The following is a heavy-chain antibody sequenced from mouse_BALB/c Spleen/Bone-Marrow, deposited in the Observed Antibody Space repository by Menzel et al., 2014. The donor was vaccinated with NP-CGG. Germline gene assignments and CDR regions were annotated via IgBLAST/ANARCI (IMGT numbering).Heavy chain of an antibody. CDR2: IWGGGST. CDR3: ARNSGTWGFDY. D-gene: IGHD3-2*02. V-gene: IGHV2-6-4*01. J-gene: IGHJ2*01. CDR1: GFSLSRYS. Sequence: QVQLKQSGPGLVAPSQSLSITCTVSGFSLSRYSVHWFRQPPGKGLEWLGTIWGGGSTDYNSALKSRLSISKGNSKSQVFLKMNSLQTDDTAMYYCARNSGTWGFDYWGQGTTLTVSS.